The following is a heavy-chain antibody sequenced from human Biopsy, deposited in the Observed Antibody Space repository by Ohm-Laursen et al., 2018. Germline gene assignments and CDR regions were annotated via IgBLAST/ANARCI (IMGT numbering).Heavy chain of an antibody. CDR1: GYTLTELS. Sequence: SVKVSCKVSGYTLTELSMHWVRQAPGKGLEWMGGFAPENGKTVYAQNFQARVSVTEDTSTDTAYMELRSLRSEDTAVYYCAADINVWNVNYWGQGTLVTVSS. J-gene: IGHJ4*02. CDR2: FAPENGKT. CDR3: AADINVWNVNY. D-gene: IGHD1-1*01. V-gene: IGHV1-24*01.